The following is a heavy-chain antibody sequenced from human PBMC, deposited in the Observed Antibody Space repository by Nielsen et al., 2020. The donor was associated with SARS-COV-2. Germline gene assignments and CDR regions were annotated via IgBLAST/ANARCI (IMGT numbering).Heavy chain of an antibody. CDR3: AREALKELLWFGESSSYYGMDV. Sequence: WIRQPPGKGLEWIGYIYCSGSTYYNPSLKSRVTISVDTSKNQFSLKLSSVTAADTAVYYCAREALKELLWFGESSSYYGMDVWGQGTTVTVSS. J-gene: IGHJ6*02. CDR2: IYCSGST. V-gene: IGHV4-31*02. D-gene: IGHD3-10*01.